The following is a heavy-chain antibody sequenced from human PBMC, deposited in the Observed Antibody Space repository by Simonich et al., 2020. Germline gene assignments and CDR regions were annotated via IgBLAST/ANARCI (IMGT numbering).Heavy chain of an antibody. CDR2: NKHSGST. CDR1: GGSFSGYH. J-gene: IGHJ3*02. CDR3: ARGKGWKNAFDI. V-gene: IGHV4-34*01. D-gene: IGHD1-1*01. Sequence: QVQLQQWGAGLLKPSETLSLTCAVYGGSFSGYHWSWIRQPPGKGLEWGGENKHSGSTNYNPSLTSRVTISVDTSKNQFSLKLSSVTAADTAVYYCARGKGWKNAFDIWGQGTMVTVSS.